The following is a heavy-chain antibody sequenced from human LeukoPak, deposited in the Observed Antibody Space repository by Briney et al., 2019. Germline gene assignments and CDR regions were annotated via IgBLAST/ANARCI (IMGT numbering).Heavy chain of an antibody. J-gene: IGHJ4*02. CDR2: ISGSGGST. Sequence: GGSLRLSCATSGFIFSNYAVNWVRQAPGKGLEWVSIISGSGGSTYYADSVKGRFTISRDNSKNTLYLQMNSLRAEDTAVYYCAKDVAYYYDSSGVFDYWGQGTLVTVSS. D-gene: IGHD3-22*01. CDR1: GFIFSNYA. CDR3: AKDVAYYYDSSGVFDY. V-gene: IGHV3-23*01.